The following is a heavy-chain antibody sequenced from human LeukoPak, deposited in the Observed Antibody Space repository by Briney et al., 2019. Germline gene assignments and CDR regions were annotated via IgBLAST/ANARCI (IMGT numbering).Heavy chain of an antibody. CDR3: ARLMIAAAGVCFDY. J-gene: IGHJ4*02. CDR1: GGSISSSSYY. V-gene: IGHV4-61*05. CDR2: IYYSGST. Sequence: TSETLSLTCTVSGGSISSSSYYWSWIRQPPGKGLEWIGYIYYSGSTNYNLSLKSRVTISVDTSKNQFSLKLSSVTAADTAVYYCARLMIAAAGVCFDYWGQGTLVTVSS. D-gene: IGHD6-13*01.